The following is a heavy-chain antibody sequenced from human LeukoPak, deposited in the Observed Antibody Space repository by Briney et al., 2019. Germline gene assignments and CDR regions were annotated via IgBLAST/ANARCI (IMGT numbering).Heavy chain of an antibody. J-gene: IGHJ4*02. Sequence: SQTLSLTCAISGDSVYSVSAAWTWIRQSPSRGLEWLGRTFYRSKWYNEFAVSVKGRITINPDTSKNQFSLQLNSVTPEDTAVYYCARERSGFDYWGQGTLVTVSS. CDR1: GDSVYSVSAA. CDR2: TFYRSKWYN. D-gene: IGHD3-3*01. V-gene: IGHV6-1*01. CDR3: ARERSGFDY.